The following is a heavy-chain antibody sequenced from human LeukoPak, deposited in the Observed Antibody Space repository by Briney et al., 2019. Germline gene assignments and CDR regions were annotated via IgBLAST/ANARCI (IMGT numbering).Heavy chain of an antibody. CDR1: GFTLSSYA. V-gene: IGHV3-74*01. J-gene: IGHJ4*02. CDR2: INSDGSST. CDR3: ARDAGYGYDRFDY. Sequence: PGGSLRLSCAASGFTLSSYAMNWVRQAPGKGLEWVSRINSDGSSTSYADSVKGRFTISRDNAKNSLYLQMNSLRAEDTAVYYCARDAGYGYDRFDYWGQGTQVTVSS. D-gene: IGHD5-18*01.